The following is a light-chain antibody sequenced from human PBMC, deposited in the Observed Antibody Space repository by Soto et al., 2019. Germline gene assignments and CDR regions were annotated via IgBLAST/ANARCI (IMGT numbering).Light chain of an antibody. CDR3: HQYDSLPPT. J-gene: IGKJ4*01. Sequence: DIQMTQSPSSLSASVGDRVTITCQASQDINNYLNWYQQKPGKAPKLLIFDAFKLDTGVPSRFSGGGSGTDFTFTITSLQPEDIATYFCHQYDSLPPTFGGGTRVEI. V-gene: IGKV1-33*01. CDR1: QDINNY. CDR2: DAF.